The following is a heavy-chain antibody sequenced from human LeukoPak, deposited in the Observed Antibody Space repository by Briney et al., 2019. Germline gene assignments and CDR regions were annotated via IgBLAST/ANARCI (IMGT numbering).Heavy chain of an antibody. D-gene: IGHD1-1*01. CDR2: IIPILGIA. J-gene: IGHJ4*02. V-gene: IGHV1-69*04. CDR3: ATYRLRYNWNDGVDY. CDR1: GGTFSSYA. Sequence: SVKVSCKASGGTFSSYAISWVRQAPGQGLEWMGRIIPILGIANYAQKFQGRVTITADISTSTAYMELSSLRSEDTAVYYCATYRLRYNWNDGVDYWGQGTLVTVSS.